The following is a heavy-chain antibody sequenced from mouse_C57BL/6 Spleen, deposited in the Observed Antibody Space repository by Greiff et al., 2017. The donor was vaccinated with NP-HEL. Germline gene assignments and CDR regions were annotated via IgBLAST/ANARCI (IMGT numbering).Heavy chain of an antibody. CDR3: ARNCGSSYEEYYFDC. CDR2: IYPGDGDT. CDR1: GYAFSSSW. V-gene: IGHV1-82*01. D-gene: IGHD1-1*01. Sequence: QVQLQQSGPELVKPGASVKISCKASGYAFSSSWMNWVKQRPGKGLEWIGRIYPGDGDTNYNGKFKGKATLTADTSSRTAYMQLSSLTTEDSAVYFCARNCGSSYEEYYFDCWGQGTTLTVSS. J-gene: IGHJ2*01.